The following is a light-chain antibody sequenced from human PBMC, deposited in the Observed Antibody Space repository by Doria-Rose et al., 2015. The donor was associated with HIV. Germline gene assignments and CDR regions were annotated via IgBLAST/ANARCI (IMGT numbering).Light chain of an antibody. Sequence: DIQVTQSPESLGMSLGERATLNCESNQSLLYTSKNYLAWYQQKPGQPPKLLIYWASTRQSGVPAQFSGSGSGTDFTLTISSLEAEDVAVYYCQQYYDTPSFGPGTTVDIK. CDR3: QQYYDTPS. J-gene: IGKJ3*01. V-gene: IGKV4-1*01. CDR1: QSLLYTSKNY. CDR2: WAS.